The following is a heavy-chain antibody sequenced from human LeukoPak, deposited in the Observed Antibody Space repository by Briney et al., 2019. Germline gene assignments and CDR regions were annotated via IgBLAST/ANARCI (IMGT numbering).Heavy chain of an antibody. J-gene: IGHJ4*02. CDR1: GFTFSNAW. D-gene: IGHD3-10*01. Sequence: KTGGSLRLSCAASGFTFSNAWMSWVRQAPGKGLEWVGRIKSKTDGGTIDYAAPVEGRFIISRDDSKNTLYLQMNSLKTEDTAVYYCTIGGITMVRGVITSFDYWGQGTLVTVSS. V-gene: IGHV3-15*01. CDR3: TIGGITMVRGVITSFDY. CDR2: IKSKTDGGTI.